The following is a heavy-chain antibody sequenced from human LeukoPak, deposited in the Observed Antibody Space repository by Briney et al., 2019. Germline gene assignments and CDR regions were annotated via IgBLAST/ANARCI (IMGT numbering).Heavy chain of an antibody. CDR3: ARGRGYSYGYGRCFDY. D-gene: IGHD5-18*01. V-gene: IGHV4-34*01. J-gene: IGHJ4*02. CDR1: GGSLSGYY. CDR2: INHSGST. Sequence: SSETLSLTCAVYGGSLSGYYWSWIRQPPGKGLEWIGEINHSGSTNYNPSLKSRVTISVDTSRNQFSLKLSSVTAADTAVYYCARGRGYSYGYGRCFDYWGQGTLVTVSS.